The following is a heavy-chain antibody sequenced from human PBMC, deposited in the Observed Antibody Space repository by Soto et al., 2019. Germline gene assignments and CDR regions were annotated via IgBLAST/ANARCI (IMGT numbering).Heavy chain of an antibody. V-gene: IGHV4-59*01. CDR1: VGSIRIYY. D-gene: IGHD4-17*01. CDR3: ARGGLRTVTTP. CDR2: IYYSGST. J-gene: IGHJ5*02. Sequence: SETLSLTCTFSVGSIRIYYWGWIRQPPGKGLEWIGYIYYSGSTNYNPSLKSRVTISVDTSKNQFSLKLSSVTAADTAVYYCARGGLRTVTTPWGQGTLVTVSS.